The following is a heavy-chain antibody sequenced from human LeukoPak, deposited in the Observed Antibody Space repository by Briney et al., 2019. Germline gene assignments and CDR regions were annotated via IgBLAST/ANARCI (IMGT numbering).Heavy chain of an antibody. V-gene: IGHV4-59*08. J-gene: IGHJ4*02. CDR2: IYYSGST. CDR3: AWGGSYGYIVD. Sequence: TSETLSLTCTVSGGSISSYYWSWIRQPPGKGLEWIGYIYYSGSTNYNPSLKSRVTISVHTSKNQFSLKLRSVTAADTGVYYCAWGGSYGYIVDWGQGTLVTVSS. D-gene: IGHD5-18*01. CDR1: GGSISSYY.